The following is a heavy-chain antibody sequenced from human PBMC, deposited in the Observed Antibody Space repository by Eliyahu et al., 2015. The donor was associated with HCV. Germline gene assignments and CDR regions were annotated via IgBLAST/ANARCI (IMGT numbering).Heavy chain of an antibody. Sequence: QVQLVESGGGVVQPXRSXXLSCXXSGFXFSSFGMHWXRQAPGKGLEWVAGMWHDGSNEFYADSVKGRFTISRDNSKNTLYLEMNSLKVEDTAVYYCARDYSLVVVAPVYWGQGTLVTVSS. J-gene: IGHJ4*02. CDR3: ARDYSLVVVAPVY. CDR2: MWHDGSNE. V-gene: IGHV3-33*01. CDR1: GFXFSSFG. D-gene: IGHD2-2*01.